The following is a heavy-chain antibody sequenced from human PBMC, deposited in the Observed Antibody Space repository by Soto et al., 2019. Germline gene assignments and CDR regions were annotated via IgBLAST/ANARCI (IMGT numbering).Heavy chain of an antibody. Sequence: SETLSVTNAVYCGSIGTNYGIVLVRQPGEGRDWIGYIYYSGSTNYNPSLKSPVTISVDTSKNQFSLKLSSVTAADTAVYYCARVVPDPLSIAASPEGYGMDVWGQGSTVTV. J-gene: IGHJ6*02. CDR1: CGSIGTNY. D-gene: IGHD6-6*01. V-gene: IGHV4-59*01. CDR2: IYYSGST. CDR3: ARVVPDPLSIAASPEGYGMDV.